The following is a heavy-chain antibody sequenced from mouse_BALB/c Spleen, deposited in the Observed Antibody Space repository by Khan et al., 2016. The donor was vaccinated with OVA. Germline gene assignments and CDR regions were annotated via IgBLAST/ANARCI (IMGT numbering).Heavy chain of an antibody. V-gene: IGHV2-6-1*01. J-gene: IGHJ4*01. CDR1: GFSLTNYG. CDR2: IWSDGST. Sequence: VQLKESGPGLVAPSQSLSITCTISGFSLTNYGVHWVRQPPGKGLEWLVVIWSDGSTTYNSALKSRLTISKDNSKRQVFLKMNSLQTDDTGMYFCARQPYYHYNIMDYWGQGTSVTVSS. D-gene: IGHD2-10*01. CDR3: ARQPYYHYNIMDY.